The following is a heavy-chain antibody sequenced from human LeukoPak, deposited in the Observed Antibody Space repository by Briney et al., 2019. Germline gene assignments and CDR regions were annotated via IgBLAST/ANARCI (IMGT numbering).Heavy chain of an antibody. CDR1: GGSFSGYY. CDR3: ARGLSYYDFWSGYSPFDY. D-gene: IGHD3-3*01. V-gene: IGHV4-34*01. Sequence: SSETLSLTCAVYGGSFSGYYWSWIRQPPGKGLEWIGEINHSGSTNYNPSLKSRVTISVDTSKNQFSLKLSSVTAADTAVYYCARGLSYYDFWSGYSPFDYWGQGTLVTVSS. CDR2: INHSGST. J-gene: IGHJ4*02.